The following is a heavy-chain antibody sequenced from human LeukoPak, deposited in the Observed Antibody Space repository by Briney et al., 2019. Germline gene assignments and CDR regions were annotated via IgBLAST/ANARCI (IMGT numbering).Heavy chain of an antibody. D-gene: IGHD3-10*01. J-gene: IGHJ4*02. CDR3: TTLYYYYGATDY. V-gene: IGHV3-15*01. Sequence: GGSLRLSCAASGFTFTNAWMSWVRQAPGKGLEWVGRIKSNTDGGTTDYATSVKGRFTIPRDDSKNTLYLHMNSLKTEDTAVYYCTTLYYYYGATDYWGQGTLVTVSS. CDR1: GFTFTNAW. CDR2: IKSNTDGGTT.